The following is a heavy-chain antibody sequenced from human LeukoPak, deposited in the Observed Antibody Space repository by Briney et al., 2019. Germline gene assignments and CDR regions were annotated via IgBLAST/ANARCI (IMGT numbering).Heavy chain of an antibody. CDR1: GFTSSIYA. Sequence: GGSLRLSCAASGFTSSIYAMSWVRQAPGKGLQWVSSITSRGESTWYVDSVKGRFTITRDNSENTLYLQMHSVRAEDTAVYYCARDRPNYYGSDGHYYRRDGDYWGRGTLVSVSS. V-gene: IGHV3-23*01. CDR2: ITSRGEST. D-gene: IGHD3-10*01. CDR3: ARDRPNYYGSDGHYYRRDGDY. J-gene: IGHJ4*02.